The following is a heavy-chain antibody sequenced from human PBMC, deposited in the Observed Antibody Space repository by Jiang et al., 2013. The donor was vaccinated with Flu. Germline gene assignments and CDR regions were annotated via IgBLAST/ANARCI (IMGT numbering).Heavy chain of an antibody. D-gene: IGHD1-26*01. V-gene: IGHV4-59*11. Sequence: SGPGLVKPSETLSLTCSVSGASINSHYWGWIRQPPGKGLEWIGYVYFTGDPNYKSSLRSRVTMSIDRSKNQFSLNMNSVTAADTAVYYCMREWAGSIIWGQGTKVTVSS. J-gene: IGHJ3*02. CDR3: MREWAGSII. CDR1: GASINSHY. CDR2: VYFTGDP.